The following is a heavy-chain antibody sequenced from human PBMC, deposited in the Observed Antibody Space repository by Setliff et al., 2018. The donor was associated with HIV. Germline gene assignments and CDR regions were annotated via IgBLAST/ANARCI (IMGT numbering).Heavy chain of an antibody. D-gene: IGHD3-3*01. CDR3: ARATYTTLFGVLMGGGLQY. V-gene: IGHV4-61*08. Sequence: SGPTLVNPTQTLTLTCTFSGFSLSTSGMRVSWIRQPPGKGLEWIGYIYYSGSTNYNPSLKSRVTISVDTSKNQLSLKLTSVTAADTAVYYCARATYTTLFGVLMGGGLQYWGPGTLVTVSS. J-gene: IGHJ4*02. CDR2: IYYSGST. CDR1: GFSLSTSGMR.